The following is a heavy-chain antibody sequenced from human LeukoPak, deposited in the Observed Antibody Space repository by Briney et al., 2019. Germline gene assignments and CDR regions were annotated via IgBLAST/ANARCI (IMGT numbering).Heavy chain of an antibody. CDR3: ARVLYYDYVWGSCDY. J-gene: IGHJ4*02. V-gene: IGHV1-18*01. CDR1: GYTFTSYG. CDR2: ISAYNGNT. Sequence: ASVKVSCKASGYTFTSYGISWVRQAPGQGLEWMGWISAYNGNTNYAQKLQGRVTMTTDTSTSTAYMALRSLRSDDTAVYYCARVLYYDYVWGSCDYWGQGTLVTVSS. D-gene: IGHD3-16*01.